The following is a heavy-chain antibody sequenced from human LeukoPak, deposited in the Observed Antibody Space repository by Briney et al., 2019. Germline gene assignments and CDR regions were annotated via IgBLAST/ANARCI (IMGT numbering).Heavy chain of an antibody. J-gene: IGHJ2*01. CDR2: ISGSGGST. D-gene: IGHD3-16*01. V-gene: IGHV3-23*01. CDR1: GFTFSSYA. Sequence: GGSLRLSCAASGFTFSSYAVSWVRQAPVKGLEWVSSISGSGGSTYYADSVKGRFTISRDNSKNTLYLQVNSLRAEDTAVYYCAKGGGNWYFDLWGRGALVTVSS. CDR3: AKGGGNWYFDL.